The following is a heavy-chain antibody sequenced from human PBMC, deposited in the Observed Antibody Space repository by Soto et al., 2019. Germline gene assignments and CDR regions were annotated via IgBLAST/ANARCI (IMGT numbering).Heavy chain of an antibody. J-gene: IGHJ4*02. CDR2: ITPILGIA. CDR1: GGTFSSYS. CDR3: AREPYGDYPGY. D-gene: IGHD4-17*01. V-gene: IGHV1-69*08. Sequence: QVQLVQSGAEVKKPGSSVKVSCKASGGTFSSYSINWLRQAPGQGLEWMGRITPILGIANYAQKFQGRVTITADKSTSTAYMELSSLRSEDTAVDYCAREPYGDYPGYWGQGTLGTVGS.